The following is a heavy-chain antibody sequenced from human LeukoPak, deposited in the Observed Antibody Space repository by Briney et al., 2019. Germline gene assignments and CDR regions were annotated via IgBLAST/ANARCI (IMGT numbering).Heavy chain of an antibody. CDR3: ARLGARQMLEY. CDR1: EFTFSSYW. CDR2: IKQDGGQI. V-gene: IGHV3-7*01. D-gene: IGHD4-17*01. Sequence: GSLRLSCAASEFTFSSYWMSWVRRAPGKGLEWVANIKQDGGQIYYLESVKGRFTVSRDNAKNSLYLQMNSLRAEDTAVYYCARLGARQMLEYWGQGTLVTVSS. J-gene: IGHJ4*02.